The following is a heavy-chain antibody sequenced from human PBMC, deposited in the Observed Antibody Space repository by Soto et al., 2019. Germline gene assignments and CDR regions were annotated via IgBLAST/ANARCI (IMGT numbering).Heavy chain of an antibody. Sequence: EVQLVESGGGLVQPGGSLRLSCAASGFTFTNYWMHWVRQAPGKGLVWVSHINTDGTSTTYADYVKGRFTISRDNAKNTLYLQMNSLRAEDTAVYYCTRGGRELGYWGQGTLVTVSS. CDR3: TRGGRELGY. CDR1: GFTFTNYW. V-gene: IGHV3-74*01. CDR2: INTDGTST. D-gene: IGHD3-16*01. J-gene: IGHJ4*02.